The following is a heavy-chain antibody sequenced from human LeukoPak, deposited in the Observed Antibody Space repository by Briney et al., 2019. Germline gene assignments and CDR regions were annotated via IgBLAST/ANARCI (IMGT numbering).Heavy chain of an antibody. V-gene: IGHV3-66*01. Sequence: GGSLRLTCAASGFTVSNSYMSWVRPAPGKGLEWVSVIYSGGSTYYADSVKGTFTISRDNSKNTLYLQMDSLRAEDTAVYYCVLRSGSGSYHDWGQGTLVTVSS. CDR1: GFTVSNSY. CDR3: VLRSGSGSYHD. J-gene: IGHJ4*02. CDR2: IYSGGST. D-gene: IGHD3-10*01.